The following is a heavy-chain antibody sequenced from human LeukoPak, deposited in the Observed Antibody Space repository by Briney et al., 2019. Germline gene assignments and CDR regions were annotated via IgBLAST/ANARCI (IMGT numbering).Heavy chain of an antibody. V-gene: IGHV3-21*01. CDR3: ARPRTYSSDLDAFDI. J-gene: IGHJ3*02. D-gene: IGHD5-18*01. Sequence: PGGSLRLSCAASGFTFSICTISWVSQAPGKGLELVSSISRGGSYIYYADSVKGRFTISRDNTNTSLYLQMNSLRTEDTAVYHCARPRTYSSDLDAFDIWGQGTMVTVSS. CDR2: ISRGGSYI. CDR1: GFTFSICT.